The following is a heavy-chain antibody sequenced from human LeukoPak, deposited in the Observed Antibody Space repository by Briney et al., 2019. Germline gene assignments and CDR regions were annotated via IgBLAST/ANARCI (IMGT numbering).Heavy chain of an antibody. CDR1: GGTFSSYA. CDR3: ARGMPNWNYVFDY. J-gene: IGHJ4*02. D-gene: IGHD1-7*01. CDR2: IIPIFGTA. V-gene: IGHV1-69*05. Sequence: SVKVSCKASGGTFSSYAISWVRQAPGQGLEWMGGIIPIFGTANYAQKFQGRVTITTDESTSTAYMELSSLRSEDTAVYYCARGMPNWNYVFDYWGQGTLVTVSS.